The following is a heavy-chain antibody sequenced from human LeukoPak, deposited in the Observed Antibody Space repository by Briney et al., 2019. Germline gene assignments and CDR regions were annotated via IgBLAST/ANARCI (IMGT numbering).Heavy chain of an antibody. V-gene: IGHV4-28*01. CDR3: ARLATPSTMAARGRSWFES. Sequence: PSETLSLTCAVSAYSISSPNWWGWIRQPPGKGLEWIGYIYYTGSTNYNPSLKSRVTISVDTSKNQFSLKLSSVTAADTAVYYCARLATPSTMAARGRSWFESWGQGTLVTVSS. CDR1: AYSISSPNW. D-gene: IGHD6-6*01. CDR2: IYYTGST. J-gene: IGHJ5*01.